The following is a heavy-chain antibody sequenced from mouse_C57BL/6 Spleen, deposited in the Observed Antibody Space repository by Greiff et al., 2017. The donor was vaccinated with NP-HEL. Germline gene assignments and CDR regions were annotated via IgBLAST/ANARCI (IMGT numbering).Heavy chain of an antibody. CDR2: IYPRSGNT. V-gene: IGHV1-81*01. Sequence: QVQLKQSGAELARPGASVKLSCKASGYTFTSYGISWVKQRTGQGLEWIGEIYPRSGNTYYNEKFKGKATLTADKSSSTAYMELRSLTSEDSAVYFCAREGVITTVPYFDYWGQGTTLTVSS. CDR1: GYTFTSYG. J-gene: IGHJ2*01. CDR3: AREGVITTVPYFDY. D-gene: IGHD1-1*01.